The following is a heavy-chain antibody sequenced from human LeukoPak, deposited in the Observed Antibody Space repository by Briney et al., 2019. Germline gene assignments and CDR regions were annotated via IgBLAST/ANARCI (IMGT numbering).Heavy chain of an antibody. CDR1: GFTFSSYA. J-gene: IGHJ4*02. CDR3: AKTDSGDYTYYFDY. CDR2: IRGSGGRK. D-gene: IGHD3-3*01. V-gene: IGHV3-23*01. Sequence: PGGSLRLSCAASGFTFSSYAMSWVRQAPGKGLEWVSAIRGSGGRKYYADSVKGRFTISRDNSKNTLYLQMNSLRAEDTAVYYCAKTDSGDYTYYFDYWGQGTLVTVSS.